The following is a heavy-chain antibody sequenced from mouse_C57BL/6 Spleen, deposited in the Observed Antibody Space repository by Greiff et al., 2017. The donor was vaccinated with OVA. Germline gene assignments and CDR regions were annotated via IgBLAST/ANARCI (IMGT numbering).Heavy chain of an antibody. Sequence: DVQLQESGGGLVKPGGSLKLSCAASGFTFSSYAMSWVRQTPEKRLEWVATISDGGSYTYYPDNVKGRFTISRDNAKNNLYLQMSHLKSEDTAMYYCARDPYGKDYWGKGTTLTVSS. D-gene: IGHD2-1*01. CDR2: ISDGGSYT. CDR1: GFTFSSYA. J-gene: IGHJ2*01. V-gene: IGHV5-4*01. CDR3: ARDPYGKDY.